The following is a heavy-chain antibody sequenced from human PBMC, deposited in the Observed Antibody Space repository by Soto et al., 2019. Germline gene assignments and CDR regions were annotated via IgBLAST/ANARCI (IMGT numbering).Heavy chain of an antibody. V-gene: IGHV4-59*01. J-gene: IGHJ4*02. CDR2: IFSSGST. CDR3: ARVGYCSSTPCWPIGYFEY. D-gene: IGHD2-2*01. CDR1: GDSISSFY. Sequence: QVQLQESGPGLVKPSETLSLTCTVSGDSISSFYWTWIRQPPGKGLEWVGYIFSSGSTNYNPSLKSRVTISVDTSENQFSLKLTSVTAADTAVHYCARVGYCSSTPCWPIGYFEYWGQGTLVTVSS.